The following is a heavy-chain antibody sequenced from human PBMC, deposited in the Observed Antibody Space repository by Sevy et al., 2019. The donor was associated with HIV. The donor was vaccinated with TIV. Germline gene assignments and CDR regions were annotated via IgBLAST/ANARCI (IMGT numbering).Heavy chain of an antibody. CDR1: GFTFSNYA. CDR2: ISGSGGTT. J-gene: IGHJ6*02. D-gene: IGHD6-19*01. V-gene: IGHV3-23*01. CDR3: AKVLARGVAVAGSAWGMDV. Sequence: GGSLRLSCAASGFTFSNYAMNWVRQAPGKGLEWVSAISGSGGTTYDADSVKGRFTISRDKSRNTRYLQRNSLRAEDTAVYYCAKVLARGVAVAGSAWGMDVWGQGTTVTVSS.